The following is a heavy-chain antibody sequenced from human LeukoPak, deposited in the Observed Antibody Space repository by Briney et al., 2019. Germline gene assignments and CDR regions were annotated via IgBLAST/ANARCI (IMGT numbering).Heavy chain of an antibody. CDR3: ARPSPPGDGYNPPDH. D-gene: IGHD5-24*01. CDR1: GFNFDNFA. V-gene: IGHV3-30*04. CDR2: I. J-gene: IGHJ5*02. Sequence: GGSLRLSCGVSGFNFDNFAMHWVRQPLGKGVEWVAVIYYADSMKVRITISRDNSKNTLFLQMNNLRTEDTAVDFCARPSPPGDGYNPPDHWGQGALVTVSS.